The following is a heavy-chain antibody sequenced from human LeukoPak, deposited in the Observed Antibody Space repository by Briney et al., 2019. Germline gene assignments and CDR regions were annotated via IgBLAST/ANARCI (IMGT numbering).Heavy chain of an antibody. CDR3: ALGLVTDY. CDR2: IYSGGST. J-gene: IGHJ4*02. Sequence: GGSLRLSCAASGFTVSASYMTWVRQAPGKGLEWVSVIYSGGSTYYADSVKGRFTISRDNSKNTLYLQMNSLRVEDTAVYYCALGLVTDYWGQGTLVTVSS. V-gene: IGHV3-66*01. D-gene: IGHD3-9*01. CDR1: GFTVSASY.